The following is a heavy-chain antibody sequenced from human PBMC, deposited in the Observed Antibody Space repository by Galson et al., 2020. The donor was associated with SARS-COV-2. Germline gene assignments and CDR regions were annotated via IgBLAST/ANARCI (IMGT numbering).Heavy chain of an antibody. Sequence: GGSLRLSCAASGFTFSNYAMSWVRQAPGKGLEWVSAISGGGSSTYYADSVKGRFTISRDNSKNTLDLQMNSLRADDTAVYYCAKSPTGGGYYEGCGYYVDYWGQGTLVTVSS. CDR3: AKSPTGGGYYEGCGYYVDY. CDR1: GFTFSNYA. D-gene: IGHD3-22*01. CDR2: ISGGGSST. V-gene: IGHV3-23*01. J-gene: IGHJ4*02.